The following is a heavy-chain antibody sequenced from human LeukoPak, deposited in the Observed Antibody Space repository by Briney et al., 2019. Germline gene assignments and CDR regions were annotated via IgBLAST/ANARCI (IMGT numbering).Heavy chain of an antibody. CDR2: ISYDGSNK. D-gene: IGHD3-10*01. CDR3: ARVDEKATYYPFDY. Sequence: QSGGSLRLSCAASGFTFDDYGMSWVRQAPGKGLEWVAVISYDGSNKYYVDSVKGRFTISRDNSKNTLYLQMNSLRAEDTAVYYCARVDEKATYYPFDYWGQGTLVTVSS. CDR1: GFTFDDYG. V-gene: IGHV3-30*03. J-gene: IGHJ4*02.